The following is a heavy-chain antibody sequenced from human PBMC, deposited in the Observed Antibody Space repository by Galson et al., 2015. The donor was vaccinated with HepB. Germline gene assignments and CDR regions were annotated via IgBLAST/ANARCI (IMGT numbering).Heavy chain of an antibody. D-gene: IGHD3-3*01. CDR1: GFTFSPYE. CDR2: ISTSGSTL. V-gene: IGHV3-48*03. CDR3: ARDVRHYDFWSGPIRGGFDP. J-gene: IGHJ5*02. Sequence: SLRLSCAASGFTFSPYEMNWIRQAPGKGLEWISYISTSGSTLYYADSVKGRFTISRDNSKNSLYLQMNSLRAEDTAVYYCARDVRHYDFWSGPIRGGFDPWGQGTLVTVSS.